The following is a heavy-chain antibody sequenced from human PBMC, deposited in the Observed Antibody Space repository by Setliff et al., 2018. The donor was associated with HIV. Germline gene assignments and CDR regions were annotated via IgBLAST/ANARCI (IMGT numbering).Heavy chain of an antibody. CDR1: GFTFSTFS. J-gene: IGHJ6*04. Sequence: GGSLRLSCAASGFTFSTFSMSWVRQAPGKGLEWVSSITSRSADIYYADSVRGRFTISRDNARNSLLLQMNSLRADDTAVYYCARGREVIRDTYYSYFYMDVWSRGTAVTVSS. V-gene: IGHV3-21*01. CDR2: ITSRSADI. D-gene: IGHD3-22*01. CDR3: ARGREVIRDTYYSYFYMDV.